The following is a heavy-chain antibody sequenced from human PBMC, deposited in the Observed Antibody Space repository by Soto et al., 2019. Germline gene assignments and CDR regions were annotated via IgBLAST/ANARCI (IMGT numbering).Heavy chain of an antibody. CDR2: IFDSGST. D-gene: IGHD3-22*01. Sequence: SETLSLTCTVSGGSISGGVHSWSWIRQPPGKGLEWIGHIFDSGSTYYNPSLKSRLTISVDTSKNQFSLRLSSVTAADTAVYYCARVLATMIVVDAFDIWGQGTMVTVSS. J-gene: IGHJ3*02. CDR3: ARVLATMIVVDAFDI. V-gene: IGHV4-30-4*01. CDR1: GGSISGGVHS.